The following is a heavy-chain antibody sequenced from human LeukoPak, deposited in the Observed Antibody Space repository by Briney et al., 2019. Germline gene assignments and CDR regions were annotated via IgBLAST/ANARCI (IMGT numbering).Heavy chain of an antibody. CDR1: RFTLSSYA. CDR2: LSGSGGSP. J-gene: IGHJ4*02. V-gene: IGHV3-23*01. CDR3: ANALGGGNTWYYFDC. D-gene: IGHD6-13*01. Sequence: GGSLRLSCAASRFTLSSYAMSWVRQAPGKGLEWVSSLSGSGGSPNYANSVKGRFTISRDNSKNTLYLQMNSMRAVDTAVYYCANALGGGNTWYYFDCWGQGTLVTVSS.